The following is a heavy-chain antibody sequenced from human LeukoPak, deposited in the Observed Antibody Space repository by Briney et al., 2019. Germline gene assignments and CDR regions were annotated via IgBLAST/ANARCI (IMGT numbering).Heavy chain of an antibody. CDR1: GITLSSYD. CDR2: IWSDGSNK. J-gene: IGHJ6*02. CDR3: AVVPANYGMDV. Sequence: PGGSLRLSCAASGITLSSYDMHWVRQAPGKGLEWVAAIWSDGSNKYYADSVKGRFTISRDNSKNTLYLQVDSLRAEDTAVYYCAVVPANYGMDVWGQGTTVTVSS. V-gene: IGHV3-33*08. D-gene: IGHD2-2*01.